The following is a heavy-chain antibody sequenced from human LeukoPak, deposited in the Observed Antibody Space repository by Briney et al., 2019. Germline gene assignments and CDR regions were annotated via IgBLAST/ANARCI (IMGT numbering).Heavy chain of an antibody. D-gene: IGHD3-3*01. CDR2: IHYSGST. J-gene: IGHJ6*02. Sequence: PSETLSLTCTVSGGSISSGGYYWSWIRQHPGKGLEWIGYIHYSGSTYYNPSLKSRVTISVDTSKNQFSLKLSSVTAADTAVYYCARGYDFWSGKRYYYYYYGMDVWGQGTTVTVSS. CDR3: ARGYDFWSGKRYYYYYYGMDV. V-gene: IGHV4-31*03. CDR1: GGSISSGGYY.